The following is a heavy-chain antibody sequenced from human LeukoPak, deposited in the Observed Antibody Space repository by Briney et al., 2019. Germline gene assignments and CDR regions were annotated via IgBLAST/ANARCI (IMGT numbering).Heavy chain of an antibody. J-gene: IGHJ5*02. CDR3: AKGGRFLEWLHWFDP. Sequence: GGSLRLSCAASGFTFSSYAMSWVRLAPGKGLEWVSAISGSGGSTYYADSVKGRFTISRDNSKNTLYLQMNSLRAEDTAVYYCAKGGRFLEWLHWFDPWGQGTLVTVSS. D-gene: IGHD3-3*01. CDR2: ISGSGGST. CDR1: GFTFSSYA. V-gene: IGHV3-23*01.